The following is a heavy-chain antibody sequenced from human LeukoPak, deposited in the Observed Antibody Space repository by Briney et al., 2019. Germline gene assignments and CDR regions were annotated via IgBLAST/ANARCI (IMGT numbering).Heavy chain of an antibody. CDR3: ATFIYDFWSGYLDY. J-gene: IGHJ4*02. CDR2: FDPEDGET. D-gene: IGHD3-3*01. V-gene: IGHV1-24*01. CDR1: GYTLTELS. Sequence: GASVKVSCKVSGYTLTELSMHWVRQAPGKELEWMGGFDPEDGETIYAQKFQGRVTMTEDTSTDTAYMELSSLRSEDTAVYYCATFIYDFWSGYLDYWGQGTLVTVSS.